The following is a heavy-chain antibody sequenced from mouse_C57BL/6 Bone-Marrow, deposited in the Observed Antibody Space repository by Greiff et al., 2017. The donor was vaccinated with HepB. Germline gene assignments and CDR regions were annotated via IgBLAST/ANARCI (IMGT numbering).Heavy chain of an antibody. D-gene: IGHD2-2*01. CDR3: ARRGLRLYFDY. V-gene: IGHV5-12*01. Sequence: LKESGGGLVQPGGSLKLSCAASGFTFSDYYMYWVRQTPEKRLEWVAYISNGGGSTYYPDTVKGRFTISRDNAKNTLYLQMSRLKSEDTAMYYCARRGLRLYFDYWGQGTTLTVSS. CDR1: GFTFSDYY. J-gene: IGHJ2*01. CDR2: ISNGGGST.